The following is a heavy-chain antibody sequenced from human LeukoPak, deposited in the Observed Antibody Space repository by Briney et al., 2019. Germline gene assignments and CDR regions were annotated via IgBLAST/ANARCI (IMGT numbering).Heavy chain of an antibody. Sequence: GGSLRLSCEASVFTLSSYAMSWVRQAPGKGLEWVSYISSSGSTIYYADSVKGRFTISRDNAKNSLYLQMNSLRAEDTAVYYCARGSEYYDSSGYGDYWGQGTLVTVSS. CDR3: ARGSEYYDSSGYGDY. J-gene: IGHJ4*02. D-gene: IGHD3-22*01. V-gene: IGHV3-48*03. CDR2: ISSSGSTI. CDR1: VFTLSSYA.